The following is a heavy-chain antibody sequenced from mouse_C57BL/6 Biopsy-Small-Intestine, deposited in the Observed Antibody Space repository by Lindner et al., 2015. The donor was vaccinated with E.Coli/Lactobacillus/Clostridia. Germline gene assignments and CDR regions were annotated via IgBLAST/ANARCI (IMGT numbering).Heavy chain of an antibody. D-gene: IGHD1-1*01. CDR1: GYTFSNYG. J-gene: IGHJ1*01. CDR3: ARGTTTTTSYYYRHYGMDV. Sequence: SVKVSCKASGYTFSNYGINWVRQAPGQGLEWVGWISGYNGNANYAQKFHGRVTMTTDTSTSTAYMELRSLRPDDTGVYYCARGTTTTTSYYYRHYGMDVWGHGTTVTVSS. CDR2: ISGYNGNA. V-gene: IGHV1-79*01.